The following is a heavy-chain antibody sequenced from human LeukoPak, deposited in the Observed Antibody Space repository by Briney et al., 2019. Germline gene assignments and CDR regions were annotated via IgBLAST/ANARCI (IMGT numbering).Heavy chain of an antibody. J-gene: IGHJ4*02. CDR1: GYTFTGYY. CDR3: ASVDYYDSSGYRDY. CDR2: INPNSGGT. Sequence: GASVKVSCKASGYTFTGYYMHWVRQAPGQGLEWMGRINPNSGGTNYAQKFQGRVTMTGDTSISTAYMELSRLRSDDTAVYYCASVDYYDSSGYRDYWGQGTLVTVSS. D-gene: IGHD3-22*01. V-gene: IGHV1-2*06.